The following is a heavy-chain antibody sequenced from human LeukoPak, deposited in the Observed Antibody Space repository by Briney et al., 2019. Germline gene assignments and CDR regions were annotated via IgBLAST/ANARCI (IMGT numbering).Heavy chain of an antibody. CDR3: ATLYGSGSS. Sequence: SETLSLTCTVSGGSISSNSYYWGWIRQPPGKGLEWIGSIYYSGSTYCNPSLKSRVTISVDTSKNQFSLKLSSVTAADTAVYYCATLYGSGSSWGQGTLVTVSS. V-gene: IGHV4-39*07. D-gene: IGHD3-10*01. CDR2: IYYSGST. CDR1: GGSISSNSYY. J-gene: IGHJ4*02.